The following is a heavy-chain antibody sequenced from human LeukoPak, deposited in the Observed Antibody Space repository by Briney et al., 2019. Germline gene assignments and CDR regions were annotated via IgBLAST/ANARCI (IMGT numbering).Heavy chain of an antibody. D-gene: IGHD5-24*01. Sequence: GGSLRLSCAVSGFTVSAHYMSWVRQAPGKGLECVSFLYTGGDTYYADSVKGRFTISRDNSKNTLHLQMNSLRAEDTAVYYCAKGGDGYNYYFDYWGQETLVTVSS. CDR3: AKGGDGYNYYFDY. CDR2: LYTGGDT. J-gene: IGHJ4*02. V-gene: IGHV3-53*01. CDR1: GFTVSAHY.